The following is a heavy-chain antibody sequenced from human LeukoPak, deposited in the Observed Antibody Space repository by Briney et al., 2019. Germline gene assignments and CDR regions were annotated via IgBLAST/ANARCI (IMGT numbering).Heavy chain of an antibody. Sequence: NPSETLSLTCTVSGYSISSGFYWGWIRQPPGKGLECIGSIYHSGSTYYNPSLKSRVTISVDTSKNQFSLNLSSVTAADTAVYYCARGSVPGSSWYNYYYYYMDVWGKGTTVTISS. CDR1: GYSISSGFY. V-gene: IGHV4-38-2*02. J-gene: IGHJ6*03. D-gene: IGHD6-13*01. CDR2: IYHSGST. CDR3: ARGSVPGSSWYNYYYYYMDV.